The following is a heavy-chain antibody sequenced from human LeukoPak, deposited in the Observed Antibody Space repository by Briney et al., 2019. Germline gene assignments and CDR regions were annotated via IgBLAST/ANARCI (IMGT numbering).Heavy chain of an antibody. CDR1: GFTFSSYA. CDR2: ISGSGGST. CDR3: ANPVNDYGDHEPAFDI. V-gene: IGHV3-23*01. D-gene: IGHD4-17*01. Sequence: PGGSLRLSCAASGFTFSSYAMSWVRQAPGKGLEWVSAISGSGGSTYYADSVKGRFTISRDNSKNTLYLQMNSLRAEDTAVYYCANPVNDYGDHEPAFDIWGQGTMVTVSS. J-gene: IGHJ3*02.